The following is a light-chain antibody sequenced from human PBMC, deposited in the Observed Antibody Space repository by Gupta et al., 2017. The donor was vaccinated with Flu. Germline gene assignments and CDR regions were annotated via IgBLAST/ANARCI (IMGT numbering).Light chain of an antibody. J-gene: IGLJ1*01. CDR1: NLTNKY. CDR3: QAWDTTTRV. V-gene: IGLV3-1*01. Sequence: SSELTQPHSESVSPGQTVTITCSGENLTNKYVSWYQQRAGQSPVVVIYQDTKRPSGIPERFSGSNSGNTATLTISGTQALDEADYFCQAWDTTTRVFGTGTKVTVL. CDR2: QDT.